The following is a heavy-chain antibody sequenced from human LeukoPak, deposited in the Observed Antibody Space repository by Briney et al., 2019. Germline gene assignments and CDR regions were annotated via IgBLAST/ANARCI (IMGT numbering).Heavy chain of an antibody. Sequence: SQPLSLTCAISGDSVSGNSATWTWIRQSPSRGLEWLGRTYYRSKWYYDYAASVKSRITINPETSKNQFSLQLNSVTPEDTAVYYCARGHYDSGGYYVGMGVWGQGTTVTVSS. V-gene: IGHV6-1*01. J-gene: IGHJ6*02. D-gene: IGHD3-22*01. CDR1: GDSVSGNSAT. CDR3: ARGHYDSGGYYVGMGV. CDR2: TYYRSKWYY.